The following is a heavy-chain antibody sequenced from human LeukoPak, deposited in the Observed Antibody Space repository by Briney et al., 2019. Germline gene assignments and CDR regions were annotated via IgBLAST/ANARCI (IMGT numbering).Heavy chain of an antibody. D-gene: IGHD5/OR15-5a*01. Sequence: SETLSLTCTVSGGSISSYYWSWIRQPPGKGLAWTGHIYYSGSTNYNPSLKSRVTISVDTSKNQFSLKLSSVTAADTAVYYCARVEGVDGRPYYYYMDVWGKGTTVTVSS. CDR1: GGSISSYY. CDR2: IYYSGST. V-gene: IGHV4-59*08. CDR3: ARVEGVDGRPYYYYMDV. J-gene: IGHJ6*03.